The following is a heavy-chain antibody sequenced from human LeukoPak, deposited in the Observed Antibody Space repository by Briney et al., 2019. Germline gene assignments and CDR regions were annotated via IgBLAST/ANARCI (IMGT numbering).Heavy chain of an antibody. CDR3: AKERYSGYDVGHWLDP. J-gene: IGHJ5*02. CDR1: GFTFSSYA. CDR2: ISGSGGST. D-gene: IGHD5-12*01. Sequence: GGSLRLSCAASGFTFSSYAMSWVRQAPGKGLEWVSAISGSGGSTYYADSVKGRFTISRDNSKNTLYLQMNSLRAEDTAVYYCAKERYSGYDVGHWLDPWGQGTLVTVSS. V-gene: IGHV3-23*01.